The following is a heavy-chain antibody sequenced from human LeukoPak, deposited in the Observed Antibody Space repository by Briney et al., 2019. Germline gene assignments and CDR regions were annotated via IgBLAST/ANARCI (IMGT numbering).Heavy chain of an antibody. V-gene: IGHV4-38-2*02. CDR3: ARVWTDSGSYYDDRGAFDY. Sequence: SETLSLTCTVSGYSISTGYYWGWIRQPPGKGLEWIETIYHTGSTYYNPSLKSRFTISIDTSKNQFSLKLSSVTAADTALYYCARVWTDSGSYYDDRGAFDYWGQGTLVTVSS. CDR2: IYHTGST. CDR1: GYSISTGYY. J-gene: IGHJ4*02. D-gene: IGHD1-26*01.